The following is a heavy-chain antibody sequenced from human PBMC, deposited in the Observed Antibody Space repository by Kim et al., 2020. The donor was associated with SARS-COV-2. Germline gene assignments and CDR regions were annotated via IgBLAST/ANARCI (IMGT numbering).Heavy chain of an antibody. CDR1: GYTFTSYG. CDR2: ISAYNGNT. D-gene: IGHD3-3*01. CDR3: ARTVKLRFLEWLWDINPWFDP. V-gene: IGHV1-18*01. Sequence: ASVKVSCKASGYTFTSYGISWVRQAPGQGLEWMGWISAYNGNTNYAQKLQGRVTMTTDTSTSTAYMELRSLRSDDTAVYYCARTVKLRFLEWLWDINPWFDPWGQGTLVTVSS. J-gene: IGHJ5*02.